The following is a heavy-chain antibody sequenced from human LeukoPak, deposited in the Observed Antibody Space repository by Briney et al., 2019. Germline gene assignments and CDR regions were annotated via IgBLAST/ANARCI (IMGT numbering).Heavy chain of an antibody. Sequence: GGSLRLSCAASGFSFSNYVMYWVRQAPRKGLEWVAVISYDGNNKYYADSVKGQFTISRDNSKNTLYLQMSSLRGEDTAVYYCAKGLQVAEPPDYWGQGILVTVSS. CDR2: ISYDGNNK. D-gene: IGHD2-15*01. CDR3: AKGLQVAEPPDY. V-gene: IGHV3-30*18. J-gene: IGHJ4*02. CDR1: GFSFSNYV.